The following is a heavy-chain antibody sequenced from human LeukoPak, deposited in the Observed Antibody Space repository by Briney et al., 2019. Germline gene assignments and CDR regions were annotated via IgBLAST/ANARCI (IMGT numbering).Heavy chain of an antibody. V-gene: IGHV1-2*02. CDR3: AKDRWRDGSSSFDN. CDR1: GYTFTGYY. Sequence: GASVKVSCKASGYTFTGYYMHWVRQAPGQGLEWMGWINPNSGGTNYAQKLQGRVTMTTDTSTSTAYMELRGLRSDDTAVYYCAKDRWRDGSSSFDNWGQGTLVTVSS. CDR2: INPNSGGT. D-gene: IGHD6-6*01. J-gene: IGHJ4*02.